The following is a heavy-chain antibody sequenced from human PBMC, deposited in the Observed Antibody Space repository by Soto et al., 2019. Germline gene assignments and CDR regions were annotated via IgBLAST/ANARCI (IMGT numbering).Heavy chain of an antibody. D-gene: IGHD2-8*01. J-gene: IGHJ6*03. V-gene: IGHV3-7*01. CDR1: GFTFSSYW. Sequence: GGSLRLSCAASGFTFSSYWMSWVRQAPEKGLEWVANINQDGSEKYYVDSVKGRLTISRDNAKNSLYLQMNSLRAEDTAVYYCARDFGYCSNGVCVLPRSYHDMDVWGKGTTVTVSS. CDR2: INQDGSEK. CDR3: ARDFGYCSNGVCVLPRSYHDMDV.